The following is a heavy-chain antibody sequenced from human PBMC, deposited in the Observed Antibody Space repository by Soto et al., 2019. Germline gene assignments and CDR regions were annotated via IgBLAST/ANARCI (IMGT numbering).Heavy chain of an antibody. Sequence: GGSLRLSCAASGFTFSSYAMHWVRQAPGKGLEWVAVISYGGSNKYYADSVKGRFTISRDNSKNTLYLQMNSLRAEDTAVYYCARGELWFGELFHYYYGMDVWDQGTTVTVSS. CDR2: ISYGGSNK. CDR3: ARGELWFGELFHYYYGMDV. V-gene: IGHV3-30-3*01. D-gene: IGHD3-10*01. CDR1: GFTFSSYA. J-gene: IGHJ6*02.